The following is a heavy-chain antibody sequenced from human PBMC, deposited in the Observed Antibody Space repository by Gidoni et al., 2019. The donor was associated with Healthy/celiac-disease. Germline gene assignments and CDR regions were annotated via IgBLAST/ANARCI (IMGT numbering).Heavy chain of an antibody. V-gene: IGHV3-30*18. CDR3: AKTGDYSNYPGYYYYGMDV. Sequence: QVQLVESGGGVVQPGRSLRLSCAASGFTFSSYGMHWVRQAPGKGLEWVAVISYDGSNKYYADSVKGRFTISRDNSKNTLYLQMNSLRAEDTAVYYCAKTGDYSNYPGYYYYGMDVWGQGTTVTVSS. D-gene: IGHD4-4*01. J-gene: IGHJ6*02. CDR1: GFTFSSYG. CDR2: ISYDGSNK.